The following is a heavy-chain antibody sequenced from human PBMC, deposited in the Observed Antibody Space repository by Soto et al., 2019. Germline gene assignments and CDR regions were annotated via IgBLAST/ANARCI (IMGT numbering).Heavy chain of an antibody. CDR2: IIPIFGTA. D-gene: IGHD2-2*01. J-gene: IGHJ6*02. V-gene: IGHV1-69*01. Sequence: QVQLVQSGAEVKKPGSSVKVSCKASGGTFSSYAISWVRQAPGQGLEWMGGIIPIFGTANYAQKFQGRVTITADESTSPADMELSSLRSEDTAVYYCARDQGPAATTGDRYYGMDVWGQGTTVTVSS. CDR1: GGTFSSYA. CDR3: ARDQGPAATTGDRYYGMDV.